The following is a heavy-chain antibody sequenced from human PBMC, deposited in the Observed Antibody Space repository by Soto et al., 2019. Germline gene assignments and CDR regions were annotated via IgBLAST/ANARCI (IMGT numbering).Heavy chain of an antibody. CDR2: IIPIFGTA. Sequence: QVQLVQSGAEVKKPGSSVKVSCKASGGTFSSYAISWVRQAPGQGLEWMGGIIPIFGTANYAQKFQGRVTITADESTSTAYMELSSLRSEDTAVYYCARLPTPPTYYDFWSGPRQVMPWGQGTLVTVSS. V-gene: IGHV1-69*01. CDR1: GGTFSSYA. J-gene: IGHJ5*02. D-gene: IGHD3-3*01. CDR3: ARLPTPPTYYDFWSGPRQVMP.